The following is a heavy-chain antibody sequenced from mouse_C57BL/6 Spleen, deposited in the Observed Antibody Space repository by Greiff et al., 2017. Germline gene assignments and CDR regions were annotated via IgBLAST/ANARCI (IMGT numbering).Heavy chain of an antibody. V-gene: IGHV1-85*01. CDR2: IYPRDGST. CDR3: ARWGSSYDY. D-gene: IGHD1-1*01. Sequence: QVHVKQPGPELVKPGASVKLSCKASGYTFTSYDINWVKQRPGPGLEWIGWIYPRDGSTKYNEKFKGKASLTVDTSSSTAYMELHSLTSEDSAVYFCARWGSSYDYWGQGTTLTVSS. J-gene: IGHJ2*01. CDR1: GYTFTSYD.